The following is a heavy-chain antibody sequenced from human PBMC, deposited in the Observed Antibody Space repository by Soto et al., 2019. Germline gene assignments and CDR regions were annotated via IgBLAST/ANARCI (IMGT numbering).Heavy chain of an antibody. D-gene: IGHD2-15*01. CDR1: GVSLDSGHYY. CDR3: GKVLIGATRHTGVDS. CDR2: VYYEGST. V-gene: IGHV4-39*01. J-gene: IGHJ4*02. Sequence: QLHLQESGPGLVNPLETLSLTCSVSGVSLDSGHYYWVWIRQPPGKGLTWIASVYYEGSTYYNPSLKSRVTVSIHKPKNQFSLTLKSVTAADTAIYYCGKVLIGATRHTGVDSWGQGTLVTVSS.